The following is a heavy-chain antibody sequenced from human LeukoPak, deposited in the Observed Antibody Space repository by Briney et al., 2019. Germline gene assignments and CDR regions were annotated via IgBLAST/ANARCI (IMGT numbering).Heavy chain of an antibody. CDR2: ISGSGGGT. CDR1: GITLSNYG. Sequence: PGGSLRLSCAVSGITLSNYGMSWVRQVPGKGLEWVAGISGSGGGTNYADSVKGRFTISRDNPKNTLYLQMNSLRAEDTAVYFCAKRGVVIRVILVGFHKEAYYFDSWGQGALVTVSS. V-gene: IGHV3-23*01. CDR3: AKRGVVIRVILVGFHKEAYYFDS. J-gene: IGHJ4*02. D-gene: IGHD3-22*01.